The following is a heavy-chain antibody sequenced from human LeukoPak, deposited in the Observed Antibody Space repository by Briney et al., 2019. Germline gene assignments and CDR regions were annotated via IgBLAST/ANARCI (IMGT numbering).Heavy chain of an antibody. CDR3: TRVSYYGTQPPD. CDR1: GGSISSGDYY. V-gene: IGHV4-30-4*02. J-gene: IGHJ4*02. Sequence: SETLSLTCTVSGGSISSGDYYWSWIRQPPGKGLEWIGYIYYSGSTYYNPSLKSRVTISVDTSNNQFSLSVSSVTAADTAVYYCTRVSYYGTQPPDWGQGTLVTVSS. D-gene: IGHD3-10*01. CDR2: IYYSGST.